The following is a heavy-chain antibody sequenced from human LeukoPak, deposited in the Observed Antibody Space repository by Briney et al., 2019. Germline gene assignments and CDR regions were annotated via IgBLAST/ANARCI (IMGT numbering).Heavy chain of an antibody. Sequence: GGSLRLSCSASGFIFSTYTMYWVRQAPGKGLENLSVINGDGRTAYYADSVKGRFTISRDNAKNSLYLQINSLRAEDTAVYYCARSSYSSSSSVWGQGTMVTVSS. V-gene: IGHV3-64*04. D-gene: IGHD6-6*01. CDR1: GFIFSTYT. CDR2: INGDGRTA. CDR3: ARSSYSSSSSV. J-gene: IGHJ3*01.